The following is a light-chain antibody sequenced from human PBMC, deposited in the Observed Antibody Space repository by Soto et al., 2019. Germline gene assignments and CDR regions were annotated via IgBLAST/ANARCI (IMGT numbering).Light chain of an antibody. CDR1: QSVSGW. J-gene: IGKJ1*01. CDR2: DTS. V-gene: IGKV1-5*01. Sequence: DIQMTQSPSTLSASVGDTVTVTCRASQSVSGWLAWYQQKPGTAPRLLIYDTSNLEDGVPSTFSGSGSGTDFTLTVSSLQPDDSATYYCQQYNTYPWTFGQGTKVDI. CDR3: QQYNTYPWT.